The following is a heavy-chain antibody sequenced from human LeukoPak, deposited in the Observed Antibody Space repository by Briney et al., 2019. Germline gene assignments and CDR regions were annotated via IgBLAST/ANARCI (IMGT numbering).Heavy chain of an antibody. Sequence: TPSETLSLTCTVSGGSIRSSYYYWGWIRQPPGKGLEWIGSIYDSGSTYYNPSLKSRVTISVDTSKNQFSLKLSSVTAADTAVYYCARGRTTVTRFDYWGQGTLVTVSS. V-gene: IGHV4-39*01. D-gene: IGHD4-17*01. J-gene: IGHJ4*02. CDR3: ARGRTTVTRFDY. CDR1: GGSIRSSYYY. CDR2: IYDSGST.